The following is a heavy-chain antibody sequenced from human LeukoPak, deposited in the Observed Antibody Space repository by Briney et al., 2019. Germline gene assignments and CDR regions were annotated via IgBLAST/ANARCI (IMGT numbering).Heavy chain of an antibody. V-gene: IGHV3-11*03. CDR1: GFTFSDYY. CDR2: ISSSSSYT. J-gene: IGHJ4*02. D-gene: IGHD6-19*01. Sequence: GGSLRLSCAASGFTFSDYYMSWIRQAPGKGLEWVSYISSSSSYTNYADSVKGRFTISRDNAKNSLYLQMNSLRAEDTAVYYCARMMLRSGPFDYWGQGTLVTVSS. CDR3: ARMMLRSGPFDY.